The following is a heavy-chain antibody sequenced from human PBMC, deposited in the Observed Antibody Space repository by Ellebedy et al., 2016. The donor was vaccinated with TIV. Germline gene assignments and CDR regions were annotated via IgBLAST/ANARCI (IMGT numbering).Heavy chain of an antibody. D-gene: IGHD3-10*01. V-gene: IGHV1-18*01. J-gene: IGHJ6*02. CDR3: ARGLWFGELDV. Sequence: AASVKVSCKASGYSLTSNGISWVRQAPGQGLEWMGWIGAYNGNTNYAQKFQGRVTMTTATSTSTVYMDLRSLRSDDTAVYYCARGLWFGELDVWGQGTTVTVSS. CDR2: IGAYNGNT. CDR1: GYSLTSNG.